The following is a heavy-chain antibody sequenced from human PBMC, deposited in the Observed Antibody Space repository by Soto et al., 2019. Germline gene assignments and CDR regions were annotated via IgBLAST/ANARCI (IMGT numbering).Heavy chain of an antibody. CDR1: GYIFTTHW. V-gene: IGHV5-51*01. CDR2: IFPRDSDT. CDR3: ARLPTVTTLYYRYGLDV. J-gene: IGHJ6*02. Sequence: GESLKISCKVSGYIFTTHWIGWVRQMPGKGLEWVGVIFPRDSDTRYSPSFQGQVTISADKSISTAYLQWSSLKASDSAMYYCARLPTVTTLYYRYGLDVWAQGPAVTVSS. D-gene: IGHD4-17*01.